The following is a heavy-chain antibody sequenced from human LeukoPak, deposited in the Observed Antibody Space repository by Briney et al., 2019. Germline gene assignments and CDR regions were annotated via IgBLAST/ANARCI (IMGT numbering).Heavy chain of an antibody. V-gene: IGHV4-61*08. Sequence: PPETLSLTCTVSGGSISNDGYYWSWIRQPPGKGLEWIGYIYYSGSTNYNPSLKSRVTISVDTSKNQFSLKLSSVTAADTAVYYCARGGYYDSSGYALFDYWGQGTLVTVSS. CDR2: IYYSGST. J-gene: IGHJ4*02. CDR1: GGSISNDGYY. CDR3: ARGGYYDSSGYALFDY. D-gene: IGHD3-22*01.